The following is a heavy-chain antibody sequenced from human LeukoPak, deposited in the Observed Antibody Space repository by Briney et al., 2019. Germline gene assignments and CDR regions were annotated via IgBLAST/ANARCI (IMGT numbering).Heavy chain of an antibody. CDR3: ARGKTIFGVVIIHHAFDI. D-gene: IGHD3-3*01. V-gene: IGHV4-61*02. CDR2: IYTSGST. Sequence: PSETLSLTCTVSGGSISSGSYYWSWIRQPAGKGLEWIGRIYTSGSTNYNPSLKSRVTISVDTSKNQFSLKLSSVTDADTAVYYCARGKTIFGVVIIHHAFDIWGQGTMVTVSS. J-gene: IGHJ3*02. CDR1: GGSISSGSYY.